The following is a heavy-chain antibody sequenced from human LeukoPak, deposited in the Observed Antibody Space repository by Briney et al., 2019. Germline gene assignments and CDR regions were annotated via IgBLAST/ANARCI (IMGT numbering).Heavy chain of an antibody. CDR2: IKPSGGNT. V-gene: IGHV1-46*01. D-gene: IGHD1-26*01. CDR3: ARPSGSYYGY. Sequence: ASVKVSCKASGYTFTSYYMHWVRQAPGQGLEWMGMIKPSGGNTNYAQKFQGRVTMTRGTSTSTVYMELSSLRSEDTAVYYCARPSGSYYGYWGQGTLVTVSS. J-gene: IGHJ4*02. CDR1: GYTFTSYY.